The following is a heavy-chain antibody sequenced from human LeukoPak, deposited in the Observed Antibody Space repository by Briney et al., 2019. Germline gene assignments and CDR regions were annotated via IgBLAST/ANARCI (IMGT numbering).Heavy chain of an antibody. D-gene: IGHD3-3*01. J-gene: IGHJ4*02. CDR2: IRYDGSNK. V-gene: IGHV3-30*02. CDR1: GINFRSYG. Sequence: GSLRLSWAAAGINFRSYGMPLVRQGSSQGLEWVAFIRYDGSNKYYADSVKGRFTISRDNSKNTLYLQMNSLKTEDTAVYYCSTTHYNFADVDHWGQGTLVTVSS. CDR3: STTHYNFADVDH.